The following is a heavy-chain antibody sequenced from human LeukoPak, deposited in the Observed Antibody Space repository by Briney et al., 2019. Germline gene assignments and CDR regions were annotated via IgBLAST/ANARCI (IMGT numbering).Heavy chain of an antibody. Sequence: GGSLRLSCAASGFTFSSYWMHWVRQAPGKGLVWVSRINSDGSSTSYADSVKGRFTISRDNAKNTLYLQMNSLRAEDTAVYDCARVPITLAGTKDAKYFQHWGQGTLVTVSS. D-gene: IGHD6-19*01. J-gene: IGHJ1*01. CDR1: GFTFSSYW. CDR3: ARVPITLAGTKDAKYFQH. CDR2: INSDGSST. V-gene: IGHV3-74*01.